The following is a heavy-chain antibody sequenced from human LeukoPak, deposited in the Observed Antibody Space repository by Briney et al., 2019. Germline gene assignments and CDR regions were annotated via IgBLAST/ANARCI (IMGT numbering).Heavy chain of an antibody. J-gene: IGHJ4*02. CDR1: GGSISNYY. CDR2: IYYSGST. Sequence: SETLSLTYTVSGGSISNYYWSWIRQPPGKGLEWIGYIYYSGSTNFNPSLKSRVTISVDTSKNQFSLKLSSVTAADTAVYYCARVSGSGYYRFFFDYWGQGTLVTVSS. V-gene: IGHV4-59*01. CDR3: ARVSGSGYYRFFFDY. D-gene: IGHD3-22*01.